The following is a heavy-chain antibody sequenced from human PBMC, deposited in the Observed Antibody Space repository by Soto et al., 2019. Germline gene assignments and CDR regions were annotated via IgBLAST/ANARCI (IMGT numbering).Heavy chain of an antibody. V-gene: IGHV3-30-3*01. CDR3: AKARGGNSCYDFVIYY. CDR1: GFTFSNYA. D-gene: IGHD5-12*01. J-gene: IGHJ4*02. CDR2: TSCDGVDK. Sequence: GGSLRLSCAGTGFTFSNYAIHWVRQAPGKGLEWVAATSCDGVDKNYAASVRDRFTISRDNSQNTVFLQLNSLTAEDTAIYYCAKARGGNSCYDFVIYYCGQGA.